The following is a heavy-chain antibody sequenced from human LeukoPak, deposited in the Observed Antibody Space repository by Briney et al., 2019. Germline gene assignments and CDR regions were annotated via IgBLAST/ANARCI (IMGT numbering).Heavy chain of an antibody. D-gene: IGHD6-6*01. CDR1: GYTFTSYA. CDR2: INAGNGST. V-gene: IGHV1-3*01. CDR3: ARPSDAARNSWYFDL. J-gene: IGHJ2*01. Sequence: ASVKVSCKASGYTFTSYAMHWVRQAPGQRLEWMGWINAGNGSTKYSQKFQGRVTITRDTSASTAYMELSSLRSEDTAVYYCARPSDAARNSWYFDLWGRGTLVTVSS.